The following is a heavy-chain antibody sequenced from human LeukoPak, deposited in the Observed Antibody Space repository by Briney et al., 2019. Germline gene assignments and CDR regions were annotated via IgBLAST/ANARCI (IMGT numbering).Heavy chain of an antibody. CDR1: GYPPNKAYY. CDR2: LYHPDST. J-gene: IGHJ6*03. V-gene: IGHV4-38-2*02. Sequence: LETPSPPRTVSGYPPNKAYYWGLVPAPPGGGLGWVGCLYHPDSTYYNPSLKSRVTLTADTSRNQFSLKLSFVTAADTAVYYCARQYDSYFYYYVDLWGTGTTVTVSS. D-gene: IGHD2-2*01. CDR3: ARQYDSYFYYYVDL.